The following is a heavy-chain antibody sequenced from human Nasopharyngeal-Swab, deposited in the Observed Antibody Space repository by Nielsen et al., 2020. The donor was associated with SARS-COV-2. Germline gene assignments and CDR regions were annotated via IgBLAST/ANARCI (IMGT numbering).Heavy chain of an antibody. V-gene: IGHV3-64D*06. D-gene: IGHD3-10*01. J-gene: IGHJ4*02. CDR3: VKVPYGSGSYPSYYFDY. CDR2: ISSNGGST. Sequence: WIRQPSGKGLEYVSAISSNGGSTYYADSVKGRFTISRDNSKNTLYLQMSSLRAEDTAVYYCVKVPYGSGSYPSYYFDYWGQGTLVTVSS.